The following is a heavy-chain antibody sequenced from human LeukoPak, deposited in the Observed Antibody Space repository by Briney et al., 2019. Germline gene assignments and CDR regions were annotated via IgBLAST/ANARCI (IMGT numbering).Heavy chain of an antibody. D-gene: IGHD3-10*01. CDR2: IKEDGREK. CDR3: ARDWVAGVPFDAFDI. V-gene: IGHV3-7*01. Sequence: PGGSLRLSCAAPGFTLSSYWLSWVRQAPGKGLEWVANIKEDGREKYYVDSAEGRFTISRDNAKNSLYLHMNSLTAEDTAMYYCARDWVAGVPFDAFDIWGQGTMVSVSS. J-gene: IGHJ3*02. CDR1: GFTLSSYW.